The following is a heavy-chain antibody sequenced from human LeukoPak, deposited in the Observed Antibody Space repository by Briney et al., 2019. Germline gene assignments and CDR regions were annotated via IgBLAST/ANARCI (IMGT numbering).Heavy chain of an antibody. J-gene: IGHJ5*02. CDR1: ANTFTTFP. V-gene: IGHV1-3*01. CDR3: ARAAGPLQSRGLT. D-gene: IGHD2-2*01. CDR2: INAANGNT. Sequence: ASVKVSCKTSANTFTTFPIHWVRQAPGQKFEWMGWINAANGNTQFSPRFQARITITRDTSASTAYMELSRLRSEDTAVYYRARAAGPLQSRGLTWGQGTLVTVSS.